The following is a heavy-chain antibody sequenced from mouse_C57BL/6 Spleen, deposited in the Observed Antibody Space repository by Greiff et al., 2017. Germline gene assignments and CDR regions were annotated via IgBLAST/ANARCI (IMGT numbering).Heavy chain of an antibody. Sequence: QVQLQQPGAELVKPGASVKVSCKASCYTFTSYWMHCVKQRPCQRLEWIGRIHPSDSDTTYNPKFKGKATLTVDKASSTAYMHLSRLTSEDSEVYSCAIGEGWLPFDYWGQGTTLTVSS. D-gene: IGHD2-3*01. J-gene: IGHJ2*01. V-gene: IGHV1-74*01. CDR1: CYTFTSYW. CDR2: IHPSDSDT. CDR3: AIGEGWLPFDY.